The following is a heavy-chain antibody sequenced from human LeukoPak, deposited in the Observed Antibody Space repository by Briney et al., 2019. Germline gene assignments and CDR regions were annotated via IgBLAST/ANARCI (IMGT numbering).Heavy chain of an antibody. D-gene: IGHD3-3*01. CDR2: MNPNSGNT. V-gene: IGHV1-8*03. CDR1: GYTFTSYD. J-gene: IGHJ3*02. Sequence: ASVKASCKASGYTFTSYDINWVRQATGQGLEWMGWMNPNSGNTGYAQKFQGRVTITRNTSISTAYMELSSLRSEDTAVYYCARGTAHTIFGVVMDRNAFDIWGQGTMVTVSS. CDR3: ARGTAHTIFGVVMDRNAFDI.